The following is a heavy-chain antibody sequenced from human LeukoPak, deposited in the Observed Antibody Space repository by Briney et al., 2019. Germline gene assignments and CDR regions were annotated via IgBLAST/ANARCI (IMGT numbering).Heavy chain of an antibody. CDR3: ARGNTIFGVVIIKDTPKYNWFDP. D-gene: IGHD3-3*01. CDR2: IIPILGIA. Sequence: ASVKVSCKASGGTFSSYAISWVRQAPGQGLEWMGRIIPILGIANYAQKFQGRVTITADKSTSTAYMELSSLRSEDTAVYYCARGNTIFGVVIIKDTPKYNWFDPWGQGTLVTVSS. V-gene: IGHV1-69*04. J-gene: IGHJ5*02. CDR1: GGTFSSYA.